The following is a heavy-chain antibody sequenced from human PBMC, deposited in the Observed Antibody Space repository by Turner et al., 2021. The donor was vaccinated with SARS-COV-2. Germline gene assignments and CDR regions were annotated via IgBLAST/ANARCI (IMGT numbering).Heavy chain of an antibody. CDR1: DDAISSSTYY. Sequence: QPQTQESGPVLVEPSETVFLTSSSSDDAISSSTYYWGWSRQLPGKGLEWIVSIYYNDNTNYNPSLKSRAAMSVDTANNQFSLKLTDLTAADTALCYCATCDFWRAYAFDYWGQGTLVPVSS. D-gene: IGHD3-3*01. CDR3: ATCDFWRAYAFDY. V-gene: IGHV4-39*01. J-gene: IGHJ4*02. CDR2: IYYNDNT.